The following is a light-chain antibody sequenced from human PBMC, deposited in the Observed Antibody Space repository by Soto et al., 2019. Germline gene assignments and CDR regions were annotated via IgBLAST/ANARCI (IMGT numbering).Light chain of an antibody. CDR3: QQYGSSPYT. Sequence: EIGLTQSPGTLSLSPGERATLSCRASQSVSSSYLAWHQQKPGQAPRLLIYDASSRATGIPDRFSGSGSGTDFTLTISRLEPEDFALYYCQQYGSSPYTFGQGTQLEIK. V-gene: IGKV3-20*01. J-gene: IGKJ2*01. CDR1: QSVSSSY. CDR2: DAS.